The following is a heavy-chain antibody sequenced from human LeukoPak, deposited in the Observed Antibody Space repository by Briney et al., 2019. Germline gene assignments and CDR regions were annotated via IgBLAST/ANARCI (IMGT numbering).Heavy chain of an antibody. V-gene: IGHV4-59*08. Sequence: SETLSLTCTVSGGSISSYYWSWVRQPPGKGLEWIGYIYYTGSTYYNPSLKSRVTISVDTSKNQFSLKLSSVTAADTAVYYCARYGIGATDYWGQGTLVTVSS. CDR2: IYYTGST. CDR3: ARYGIGATDY. CDR1: GGSISSYY. D-gene: IGHD1-1*01. J-gene: IGHJ4*02.